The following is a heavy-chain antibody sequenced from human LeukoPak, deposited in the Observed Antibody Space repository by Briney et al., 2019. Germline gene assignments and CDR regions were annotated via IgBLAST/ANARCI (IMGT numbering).Heavy chain of an antibody. CDR3: ARGTRYYDSSGYLDY. J-gene: IGHJ4*02. V-gene: IGHV1-69*04. Sequence: SVKVSCKASGGTFSSYAISWVRQAPGQGLEWMGRIIPIFGIANYAQKFQGRVTITADKSTSTAYMELCSLRSEDTAVYYCARGTRYYDSSGYLDYWGQGTLVTVSS. D-gene: IGHD3-22*01. CDR2: IIPIFGIA. CDR1: GGTFSSYA.